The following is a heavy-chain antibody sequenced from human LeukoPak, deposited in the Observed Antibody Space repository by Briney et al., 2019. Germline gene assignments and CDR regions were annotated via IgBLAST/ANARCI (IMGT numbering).Heavy chain of an antibody. J-gene: IGHJ4*02. CDR2: VYKDGDT. Sequence: SETLSLTCTVSGGSISHNSYFWNWIRQPAGKGLEWLGRVYKDGDTKYNPSLKSRLTISIDTSKNEFYLKLSSVTAADTAVYYCARASYSYDINGWVPFDYWGQGTLVTVSS. CDR1: GGSISHNSYF. D-gene: IGHD3-22*01. CDR3: ARASYSYDINGWVPFDY. V-gene: IGHV4-61*02.